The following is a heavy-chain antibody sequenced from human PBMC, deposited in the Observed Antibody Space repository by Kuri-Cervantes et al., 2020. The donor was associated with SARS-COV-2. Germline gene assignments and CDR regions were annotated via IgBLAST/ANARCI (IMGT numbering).Heavy chain of an antibody. Sequence: GESLKISCAASGFTISGHWIHWVRQAPGQGLVWASGINSDGSSTSYADSVKGRFTISRDNAKNTLYLQMNSVRAEDTAVYYCARADYYSSGYLRWGQGTLVTVSS. CDR1: GFTISGHW. CDR3: ARADYYSSGYLR. J-gene: IGHJ4*02. V-gene: IGHV3-74*01. CDR2: INSDGSST. D-gene: IGHD3-22*01.